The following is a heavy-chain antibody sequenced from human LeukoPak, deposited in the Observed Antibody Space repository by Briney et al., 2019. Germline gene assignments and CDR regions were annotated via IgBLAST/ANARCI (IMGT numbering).Heavy chain of an antibody. CDR2: IIPIFGTS. CDR3: ARARHIVVGKAFGGNHDYYGMDV. J-gene: IGHJ6*02. D-gene: IGHD2-21*01. Sequence: ASVKVSCKASGGTFSSYAISWVRQAPGQGLEWMGGIIPIFGTSNYAQKFQGGVTITADESTSTAYMELSSLRSEDTAVYYCARARHIVVGKAFGGNHDYYGMDVWGQGTTVTVSS. CDR1: GGTFSSYA. V-gene: IGHV1-69*13.